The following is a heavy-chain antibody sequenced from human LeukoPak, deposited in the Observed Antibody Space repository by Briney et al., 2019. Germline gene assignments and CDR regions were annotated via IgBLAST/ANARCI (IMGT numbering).Heavy chain of an antibody. Sequence: GGSLRLSCAASGFIFSNYWMSWVRQAPGKGLEGVANIKKDGSEKYYVDSVKGRFTISRDNTKNSLYLEMNSLRAEDTAVYYCARAHVTGVVAFDIWGQGTMVTVSS. CDR1: GFIFSNYW. D-gene: IGHD2-21*02. V-gene: IGHV3-7*01. CDR3: ARAHVTGVVAFDI. CDR2: IKKDGSEK. J-gene: IGHJ3*02.